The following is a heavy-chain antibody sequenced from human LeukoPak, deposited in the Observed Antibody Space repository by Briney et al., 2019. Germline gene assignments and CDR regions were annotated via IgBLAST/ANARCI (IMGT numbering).Heavy chain of an antibody. D-gene: IGHD3-9*01. V-gene: IGHV3-21*01. J-gene: IGHJ4*02. CDR1: GFTFSSDW. Sequence: GGSLRLSCAVSGFTFSSDWMIWVRQAPGKGLEWVSSISSSSSYMYYVDSVKGRFTISRDNAKNSLSLQMNSLRAEDTAVYYCARGADYHILTGPYDYWGQGTLVTVSS. CDR3: ARGADYHILTGPYDY. CDR2: ISSSSSYM.